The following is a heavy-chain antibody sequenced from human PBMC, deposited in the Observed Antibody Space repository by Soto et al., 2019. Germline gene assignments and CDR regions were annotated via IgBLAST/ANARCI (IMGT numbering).Heavy chain of an antibody. CDR1: GFTFSSYS. CDR3: AREIIVVVPAARPTYYYYGMDV. D-gene: IGHD2-2*01. J-gene: IGHJ6*02. CDR2: ISSSSSYI. Sequence: PGGSLRLSCAASGFTFSSYSMNWVRQAPGKGLEWVSSISSSSSYIYYADSVKGRFTISRDNAKNSLYLQMNSLRAEDTAVYYCAREIIVVVPAARPTYYYYGMDVWGQGTTVTVS. V-gene: IGHV3-21*01.